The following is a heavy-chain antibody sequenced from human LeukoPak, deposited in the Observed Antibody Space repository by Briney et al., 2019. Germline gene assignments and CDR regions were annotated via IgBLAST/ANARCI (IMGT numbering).Heavy chain of an antibody. D-gene: IGHD2-21*01. V-gene: IGHV3-74*01. CDR1: GFNFINTW. Sequence: PGGSLRLSCAASGFNFINTWMHWVRQAPGKGLVWVARIRNDGSGIIYADSVKGRFTISRDNARNTLYLQMNSLRAEATAVYYCARERGVSHPFDYWGQGTLVTVSS. CDR2: IRNDGSGI. J-gene: IGHJ4*02. CDR3: ARERGVSHPFDY.